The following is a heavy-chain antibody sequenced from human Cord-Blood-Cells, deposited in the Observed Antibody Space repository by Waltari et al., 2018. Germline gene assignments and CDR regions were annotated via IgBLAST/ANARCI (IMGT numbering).Heavy chain of an antibody. CDR2: INPIFGTA. J-gene: IGHJ4*02. Sequence: QVQLVQSGAEVKKPGSSVKVSCKASGDTFSSYAISWVRQAPGQGLEWMGGINPIFGTASYAQEIQGRVTITADESTSTAYMELSSLRSEDTAVYYCARSEELRYFDWLLYWGQGTLVTVSS. CDR1: GDTFSSYA. D-gene: IGHD3-9*01. V-gene: IGHV1-69*01. CDR3: ARSEELRYFDWLLY.